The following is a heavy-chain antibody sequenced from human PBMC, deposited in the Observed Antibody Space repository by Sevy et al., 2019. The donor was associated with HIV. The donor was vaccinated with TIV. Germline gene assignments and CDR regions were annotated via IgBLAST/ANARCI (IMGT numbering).Heavy chain of an antibody. Sequence: SETRSLTCTVSGGSISSSSYYWGWIRQPPGKGLEWIGSIYYSGSTYYNPSLKSRVTISVDTSKNQFSLKLSSVTAADTAVYYCARHVKYSGYAFFDYWGQGTLVTVSS. CDR3: ARHVKYSGYAFFDY. CDR2: IYYSGST. V-gene: IGHV4-39*01. D-gene: IGHD5-12*01. CDR1: GGSISSSSYY. J-gene: IGHJ4*02.